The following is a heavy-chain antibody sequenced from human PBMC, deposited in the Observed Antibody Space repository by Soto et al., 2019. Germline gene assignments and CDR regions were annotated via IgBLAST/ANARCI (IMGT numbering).Heavy chain of an antibody. CDR2: IRSKAYGGTT. V-gene: IGHV3-49*03. D-gene: IGHD6-19*01. Sequence: GGSLRLSCTASGFTFGDYAMSWFRQAPGKGLEWVGFIRSKAYGGTTEYAASVKGRFTISRDDSKSIAYLQMNSLKTEDTAVYYCTRGEQWLVGYYYYGMDVWGQGTTVTVSS. CDR1: GFTFGDYA. J-gene: IGHJ6*02. CDR3: TRGEQWLVGYYYYGMDV.